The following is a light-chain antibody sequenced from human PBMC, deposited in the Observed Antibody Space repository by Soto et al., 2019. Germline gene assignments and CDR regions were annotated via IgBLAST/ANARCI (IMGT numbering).Light chain of an antibody. Sequence: PGERVTLSCRASQSVSSNLAWYQQKPGQAPRLLIYGASTRATGIPARFSGSGSGTEFTLTISSLQSEDFAVYYCQQYNNWPGTFGQGTKVDIK. CDR2: GAS. CDR1: QSVSSN. CDR3: QQYNNWPGT. V-gene: IGKV3-15*01. J-gene: IGKJ1*01.